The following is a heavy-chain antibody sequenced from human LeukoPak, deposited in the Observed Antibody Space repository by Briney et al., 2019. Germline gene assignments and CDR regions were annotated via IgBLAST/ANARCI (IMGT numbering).Heavy chain of an antibody. V-gene: IGHV3-53*01. CDR2: IYSGGST. J-gene: IGHJ4*02. CDR1: GFSVNNNY. Sequence: GGSLRLSCAASGFSVNNNYMSWVRQAPGKGLEWVSVIYSGGSTYYADSVKGRFTISRDNSKNTLYLQMNSLRAEDTAVYYCARTPPYDSSGYYSSGYFDYWGQGTLVTVSS. D-gene: IGHD3-22*01. CDR3: ARTPPYDSSGYYSSGYFDY.